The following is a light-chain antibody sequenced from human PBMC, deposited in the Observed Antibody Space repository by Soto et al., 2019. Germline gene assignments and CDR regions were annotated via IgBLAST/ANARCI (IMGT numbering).Light chain of an antibody. CDR3: QHHNNWPPRT. V-gene: IGKV3-15*01. CDR1: LPVGTN. Sequence: VMTQSPATLSVSPGERATLACRASLPVGTNFAWYQHKPGQPPRLLIYGAATRATGSPARFSGSGSGTEFTLIISSLQDEDVAIYYCQHHNNWPPRTFGQGTRVEIK. J-gene: IGKJ1*01. CDR2: GAA.